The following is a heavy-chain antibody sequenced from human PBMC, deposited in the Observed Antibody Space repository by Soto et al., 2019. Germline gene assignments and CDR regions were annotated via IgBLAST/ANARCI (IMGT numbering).Heavy chain of an antibody. CDR1: GGSISSGGYS. V-gene: IGHV4-30-2*01. CDR3: ARAIGWFGELLGGYYFDY. D-gene: IGHD3-10*01. Sequence: QLQLQESGSGLVKPSQTLSLTCAVSGGSISSGGYSWSWIRQPPGKGLEWIWYMYHSGSTYYNPSLKSRVTISVDRSKNQFSLKLSSVTAADTAVYYCARAIGWFGELLGGYYFDYWGQGTLVTVSS. CDR2: MYHSGST. J-gene: IGHJ4*02.